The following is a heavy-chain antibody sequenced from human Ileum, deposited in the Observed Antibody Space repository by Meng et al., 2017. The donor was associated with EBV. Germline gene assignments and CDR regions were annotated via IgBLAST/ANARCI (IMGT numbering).Heavy chain of an antibody. Sequence: QVQLQESGPGLVKPSKTLSYPCSVSGDSVSSGSYHWSWIRQPPGRGLEWIGCTYGSGGAKYNPSLQSRVTISIDTSENQFFLKLSSVTAADTAVYYCARGPTTYFDYWGQGTLVTVSS. D-gene: IGHD4-17*01. CDR1: GDSVSSGSYH. J-gene: IGHJ4*02. V-gene: IGHV4-61*01. CDR2: TYGSGGA. CDR3: ARGPTTYFDY.